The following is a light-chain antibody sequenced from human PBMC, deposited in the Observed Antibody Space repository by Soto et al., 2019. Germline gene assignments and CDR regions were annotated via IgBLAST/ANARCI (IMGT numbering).Light chain of an antibody. CDR3: QVWDKSSDHAV. J-gene: IGLJ7*01. Sequence: SYELTQPPSVSVAPGKTARITCGGNNIGSKSVHWYQQKPGQAPVVVMYYDSDRPSGIPVRFSGAKSGNTATLTISRVEAGDEADYYCQVWDKSSDHAVFGGGTQLTVL. CDR2: YDS. CDR1: NIGSKS. V-gene: IGLV3-21*04.